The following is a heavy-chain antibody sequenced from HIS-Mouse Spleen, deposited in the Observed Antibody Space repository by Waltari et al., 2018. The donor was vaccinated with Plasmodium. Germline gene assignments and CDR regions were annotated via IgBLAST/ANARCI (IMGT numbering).Heavy chain of an antibody. CDR1: GYTFTGYY. V-gene: IGHV1-2*02. Sequence: QVQLVQSGAEVKKPGASVKVSCKASGYTFTGYYMHWVRQAPGQGIEWRGRINRTSCGRNYAQKFQGRVTMTSDTSISTAYMELGRLRSDDTDVYYCARAPVSFGLDYWGQGTLVTVSS. CDR2: INRTSCGR. D-gene: IGHD2-15*01. CDR3: ARAPVSFGLDY. J-gene: IGHJ4*02.